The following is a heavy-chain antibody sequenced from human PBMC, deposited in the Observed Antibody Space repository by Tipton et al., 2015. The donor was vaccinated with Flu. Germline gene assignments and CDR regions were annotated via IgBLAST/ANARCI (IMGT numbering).Heavy chain of an antibody. J-gene: IGHJ4*02. CDR2: IYYSGST. CDR3: ARDPPYYDFWSGYNASY. V-gene: IGHV4-39*07. Sequence: TLSLTCTVSGGSISSSSYYWGWIRQPPGKGLEWIGSIYYSGSTYYNPSLKSRVTISVDTSKNQFSLKLSSVTAADTAVYYCARDPPYYDFWSGYNASYWGQRTLVTVSS. D-gene: IGHD3-3*01. CDR1: GGSISSSSYY.